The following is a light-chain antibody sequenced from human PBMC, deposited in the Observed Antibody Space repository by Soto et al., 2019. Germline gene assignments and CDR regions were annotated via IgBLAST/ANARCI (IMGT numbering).Light chain of an antibody. V-gene: IGKV1-5*01. J-gene: IGKJ1*01. Sequence: DIQMTQSPSTLSASVGDRVTITCRASQSISSWLAWYQQKPGKAPKLLIYDASSLESGVPSRFSGSGSGTEFTRTISSLQPYDFATYYCQQYNSYSTFGQGTKVEIK. CDR2: DAS. CDR1: QSISSW. CDR3: QQYNSYST.